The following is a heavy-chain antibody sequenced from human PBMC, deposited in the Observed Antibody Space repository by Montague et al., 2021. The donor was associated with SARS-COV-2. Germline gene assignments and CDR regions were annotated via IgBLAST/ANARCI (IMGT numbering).Heavy chain of an antibody. J-gene: IGHJ6*03. CDR1: GGSISNGGYY. V-gene: IGHV4-31*03. D-gene: IGHD4-23*01. Sequence: TLSLTCTVSGGSISNGGYYWSWIRQHPGKGLEWIGYIYYSGSTYYNPSLKSRVTISVDTSKNQFSLKLSSVTAADTAVYYCASTYGGNLGYYYYYMDVWGKGTTVTVSS. CDR2: IYYSGST. CDR3: ASTYGGNLGYYYYYMDV.